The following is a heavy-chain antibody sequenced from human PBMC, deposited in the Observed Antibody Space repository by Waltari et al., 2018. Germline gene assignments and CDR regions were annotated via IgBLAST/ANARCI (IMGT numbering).Heavy chain of an antibody. CDR1: GLVFSAYR. V-gene: IGHV3-21*06. CDR2: ISRNSDYI. J-gene: IGHJ6*02. D-gene: IGHD6-25*01. Sequence: EVLLVESGGGLVKPGGALRLPCAASGLVFSAYRLNWVRQAPGKGLEWVSSISRNSDYIHSTDSVKGRFTISRDNAKNLVYLQMNGLRAEDTAVYYCARADSGYQYYYYYYGMDVWGQGTTVTVSS. CDR3: ARADSGYQYYYYYYGMDV.